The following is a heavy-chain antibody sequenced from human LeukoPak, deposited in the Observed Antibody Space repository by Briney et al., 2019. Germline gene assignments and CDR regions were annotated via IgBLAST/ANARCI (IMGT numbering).Heavy chain of an antibody. CDR3: ARHAEMATIKGGSDAFDI. CDR2: IYYSGST. V-gene: IGHV4-30-4*01. Sequence: PSQTLSLTCTVSGGSISSGDYYWSWIRQPPGKGLEWIGYIYYSGSTYYNPSLKSRVTMSVDTSKNQFSLKLTSVTAADTAVYYCARHAEMATIKGGSDAFDIWGHGTLVTVSS. D-gene: IGHD5-24*01. CDR1: GGSISSGDYY. J-gene: IGHJ3*02.